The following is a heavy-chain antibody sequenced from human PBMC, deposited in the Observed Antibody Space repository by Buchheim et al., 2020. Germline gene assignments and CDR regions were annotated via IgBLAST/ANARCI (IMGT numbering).Heavy chain of an antibody. CDR1: GFTFSNYE. D-gene: IGHD1-26*01. V-gene: IGHV3-48*03. Sequence: EVQLVESGGGAVQPGGSLRLSCAASGFTFSNYEMTWVRQAPGKGLEWVSYISSSGSTIHYADSVRGRFTISRDDAKNSLYLQMNSLRAEDTAFYYCARDSGSYVVLDYWGQGTL. CDR2: ISSSGSTI. CDR3: ARDSGSYVVLDY. J-gene: IGHJ4*02.